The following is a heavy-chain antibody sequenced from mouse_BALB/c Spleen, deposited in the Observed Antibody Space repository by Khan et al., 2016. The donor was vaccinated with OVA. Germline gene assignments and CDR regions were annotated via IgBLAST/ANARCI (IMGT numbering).Heavy chain of an antibody. CDR2: INPYNDCT. D-gene: IGHD1-1*02. CDR1: GYTFTRYV. V-gene: IGHV1S136*01. J-gene: IGHJ4*01. CDR3: ASWGGSPYYALDY. Sequence: VRLQQSGPELVKPGTSVKMSCKASGYTFTRYVIHWVQQKPGLGLEWIGYINPYNDCTIYNEKFKGKATLTSDKYSRTAYMEPSRLTSEDSSVHDGASWGGSPYYALDYWGQGTSVTVSS.